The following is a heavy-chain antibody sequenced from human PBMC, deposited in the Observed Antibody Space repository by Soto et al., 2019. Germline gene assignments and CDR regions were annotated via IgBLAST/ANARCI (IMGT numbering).Heavy chain of an antibody. V-gene: IGHV4-30-2*01. Sequence: SETLSLTYAVSGGSISSDGYSWSWIRQPPGKGLEWIGYIYHSGSTYYNPSLKSRVTISVDRSKNQFYLKLRSVTAADTAVYYCARVAPDYDFWSGPYYFDYWGQGTLVTVPQ. D-gene: IGHD3-3*01. CDR1: GGSISSDGYS. CDR2: IYHSGST. CDR3: ARVAPDYDFWSGPYYFDY. J-gene: IGHJ4*02.